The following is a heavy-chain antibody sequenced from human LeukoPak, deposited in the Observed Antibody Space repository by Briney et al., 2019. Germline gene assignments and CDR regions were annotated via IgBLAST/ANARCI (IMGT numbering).Heavy chain of an antibody. D-gene: IGHD5-12*01. CDR1: GGSISSSNW. CDR3: ARNGGGDIVATVYYFDY. CDR2: IYHSGST. J-gene: IGHJ4*02. Sequence: SGTLSLTCAVSGGSISSSNWWSWVRQPPGKGLEWIGEIYHSGSTNYNPSLKSRVTISVDKSKNQFSLKLSSVTAADTAVYYCARNGGGDIVATVYYFDYWGQGTLVTVSS. V-gene: IGHV4-4*02.